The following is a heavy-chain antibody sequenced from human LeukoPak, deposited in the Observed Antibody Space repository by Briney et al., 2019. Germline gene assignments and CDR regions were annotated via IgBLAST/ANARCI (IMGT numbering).Heavy chain of an antibody. D-gene: IGHD2-2*01. CDR1: GGSISSYY. CDR3: ARGRIVVVPAAMFDYGMDV. CDR2: IYYSGST. Sequence: SETLSLTCTVSGGSISSYYWSWIRQPPGKGLEWIGYIYYSGSTNYNPSLESRVTISVDTSKNQFSLKLSSVTAADTAVYYCARGRIVVVPAAMFDYGMDVWGQGTTVTVSS. J-gene: IGHJ6*02. V-gene: IGHV4-59*01.